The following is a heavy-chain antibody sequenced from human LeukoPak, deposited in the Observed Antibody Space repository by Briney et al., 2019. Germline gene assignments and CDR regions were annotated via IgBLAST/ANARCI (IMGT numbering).Heavy chain of an antibody. J-gene: IGHJ2*01. CDR3: ARVRSNDWYFDL. CDR2: INHSGST. V-gene: IGHV4-34*01. Sequence: SETLPLTCAVYGGSFSGYYWSWIRQPPGKGLEWIGEINHSGSTNYNPSLESRVSISVDSSKKQFSLMVSSVTAADTAVYYCARVRSNDWYFDLWGRGTLVAVSS. CDR1: GGSFSGYY.